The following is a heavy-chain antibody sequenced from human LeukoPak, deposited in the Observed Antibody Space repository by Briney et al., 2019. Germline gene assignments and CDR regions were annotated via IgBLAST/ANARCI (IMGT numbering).Heavy chain of an antibody. CDR2: INPNSGGT. D-gene: IGHD3-16*01. J-gene: IGHJ5*02. Sequence: GASVKVSCKASGYTFTGYYMHWVRQAPGQGLEWMGWINPNSGGTNYAQKFQGRVTMTRDTSISTAYMELSRLRSDDTAVYYCARDGSDRLGVWGSYRAHLFWFDPWGQGTLVIVSS. CDR1: GYTFTGYY. CDR3: ARDGSDRLGVWGSYRAHLFWFDP. V-gene: IGHV1-2*02.